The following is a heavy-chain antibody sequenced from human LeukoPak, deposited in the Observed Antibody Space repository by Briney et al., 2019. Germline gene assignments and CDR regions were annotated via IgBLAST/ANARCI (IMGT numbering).Heavy chain of an antibody. CDR2: IWYDGSNK. CDR3: ARLASRSGSYYFDY. V-gene: IGHV3-33*01. Sequence: GGSLRLSCAASGFTFSSYGMHWVRQAPGKGLEWVAVIWYDGSNKYYADSVKGRFTISRDNSKDTLCLQMNSLRAEDTAVYYCARLASRSGSYYFDYWGQGTLVTVSS. D-gene: IGHD1-26*01. J-gene: IGHJ4*02. CDR1: GFTFSSYG.